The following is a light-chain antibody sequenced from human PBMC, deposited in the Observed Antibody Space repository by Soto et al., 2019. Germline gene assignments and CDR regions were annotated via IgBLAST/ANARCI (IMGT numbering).Light chain of an antibody. CDR1: NLGNKY. CDR2: QDT. V-gene: IGLV3-1*01. J-gene: IGLJ2*01. Sequence: SYELTQPPSVSVSPGQTASITCSGDNLGNKYVCWYQQKPGQPPVLVIYQDTKRPSGIPERFSGSNSGSTATLTISGTQAMDEADYYCQAWDNTAVFGGGTQLTVL. CDR3: QAWDNTAV.